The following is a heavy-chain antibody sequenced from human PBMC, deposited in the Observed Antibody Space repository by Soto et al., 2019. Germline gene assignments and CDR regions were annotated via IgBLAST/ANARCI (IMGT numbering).Heavy chain of an antibody. CDR3: ARHEKEYSDFWSGYWKSWFDP. J-gene: IGHJ5*02. Sequence: ETLSLTCTVAGGSISSSSYYWGWIRQPPGKGLEWIGSIYYSGSTYYNPSLKSRVTISVDTSKNQFSLKLSSVTAADTAVYYCARHEKEYSDFWSGYWKSWFDPWGQGTLVTAPQ. CDR1: GGSISSSSYY. D-gene: IGHD3-3*01. CDR2: IYYSGST. V-gene: IGHV4-39*01.